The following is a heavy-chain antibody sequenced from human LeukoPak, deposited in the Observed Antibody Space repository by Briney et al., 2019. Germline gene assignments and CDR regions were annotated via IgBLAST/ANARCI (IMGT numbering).Heavy chain of an antibody. D-gene: IGHD2-21*02. V-gene: IGHV1-18*01. CDR1: GYSENFYG. CDR2: ISAQHGQT. Sequence: ASVKVSCKTSGYSENFYGITWVRQVAGQGLEWMGWISAQHGQTEYAPNSQDRVTMTTDTYTNTAYMELRSLRSDDTAVYYCARRGVVVTGFDYWGQGTLVTVSS. J-gene: IGHJ4*02. CDR3: ARRGVVVTGFDY.